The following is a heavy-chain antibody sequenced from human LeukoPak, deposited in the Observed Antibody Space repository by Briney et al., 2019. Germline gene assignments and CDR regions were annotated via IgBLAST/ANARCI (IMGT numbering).Heavy chain of an antibody. J-gene: IGHJ5*02. Sequence: ASVKVSCKASGYTFTSYDINWVRQATGQGLEWMGWMNPNSGNTGYAQKFQGRVTITRNTSISTAYMELTSLRSEDTAVYYCAREVRHRSYNWFGLWGQGTLVTVSS. V-gene: IGHV1-8*03. CDR2: MNPNSGNT. D-gene: IGHD3-16*02. CDR3: AREVRHRSYNWFGL. CDR1: GYTFTSYD.